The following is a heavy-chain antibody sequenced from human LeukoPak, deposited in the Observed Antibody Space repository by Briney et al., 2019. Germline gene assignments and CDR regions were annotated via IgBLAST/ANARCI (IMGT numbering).Heavy chain of an antibody. J-gene: IGHJ4*02. V-gene: IGHV4-59*08. D-gene: IGHD3-3*01. CDR3: ARHRSGSFDS. CDR2: SYNSGST. Sequence: SETLSLTCTVSGGSISEYYWSWIRQPPGKGLEWIGSSYNSGSTNYNPSLKSGVTISVDTSKNQLSLRLSSVTAADTAVYYCARHRSGSFDSWGQGTLVTVSS. CDR1: GGSISEYY.